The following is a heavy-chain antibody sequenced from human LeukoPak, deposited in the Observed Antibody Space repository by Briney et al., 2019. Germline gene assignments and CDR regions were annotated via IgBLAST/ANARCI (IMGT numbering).Heavy chain of an antibody. D-gene: IGHD6-19*01. Sequence: GGSLRLSCAASGFTFSSYAMSWVRQAPGKGLEWVSAISGSGGSTYYADSVKGRFTISRDNSKNTLYLQMNSLRAEDTAVYYCARDRGSGWLGYFDYWGQGTLVTVSS. CDR3: ARDRGSGWLGYFDY. J-gene: IGHJ4*02. V-gene: IGHV3-23*01. CDR1: GFTFSSYA. CDR2: ISGSGGST.